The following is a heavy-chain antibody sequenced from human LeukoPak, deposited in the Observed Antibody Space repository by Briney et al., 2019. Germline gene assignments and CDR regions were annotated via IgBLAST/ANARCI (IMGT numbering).Heavy chain of an antibody. CDR1: GFTFSSYV. CDR3: ARAAAGMTNFDY. J-gene: IGHJ4*02. D-gene: IGHD6-13*01. Sequence: PGGSLRLSCAASGFTFSSYVMSWVRQAPGKGLEWVSAISGSGGSTYYADSVKGRFTISRDNSKNTLYLQMNSLRAEDTAVYYCARAAAGMTNFDYWGQGTLVTVSS. CDR2: ISGSGGST. V-gene: IGHV3-23*01.